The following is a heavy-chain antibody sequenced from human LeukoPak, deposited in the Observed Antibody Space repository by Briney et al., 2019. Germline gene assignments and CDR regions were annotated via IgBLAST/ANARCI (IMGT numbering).Heavy chain of an antibody. CDR3: ARHGKGNGGITMVRGVIPYYYYYYMDV. V-gene: IGHV4-39*07. D-gene: IGHD3-10*01. CDR1: GGSISSYY. J-gene: IGHJ6*03. CDR2: IYYSGSP. Sequence: SETLSLTCTVSGGSISSYYWGWIRQPPGKGLEWIGSIYYSGSPYYNPPLKSRVTISVDTSKNQFSLKLSYVTAADTAVYYCARHGKGNGGITMVRGVIPYYYYYYMDVWGKGTTVTISS.